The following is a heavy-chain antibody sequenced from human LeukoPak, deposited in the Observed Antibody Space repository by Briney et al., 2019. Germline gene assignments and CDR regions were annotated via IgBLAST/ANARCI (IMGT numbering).Heavy chain of an antibody. CDR1: GGSISSSSYY. Sequence: SETLSLTCAVSGGSISSSSYYWGWIRQPPGKGLEWTGNIYYSGSSYYNPSLKSRVTISVDTSKNQFSLKLSSVTAADTAVYYCALYYYDSSGYSNWFDPWGQGILVTVSS. V-gene: IGHV4-39*01. D-gene: IGHD3-22*01. CDR2: IYYSGSS. CDR3: ALYYYDSSGYSNWFDP. J-gene: IGHJ5*02.